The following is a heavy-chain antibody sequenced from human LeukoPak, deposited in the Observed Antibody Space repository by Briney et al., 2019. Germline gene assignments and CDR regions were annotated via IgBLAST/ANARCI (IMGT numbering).Heavy chain of an antibody. CDR2: IYSGGST. V-gene: IGHV3-53*01. CDR3: ARDVPKVVVAATRPY. D-gene: IGHD2-15*01. CDR1: GFTVSSNY. J-gene: IGHJ4*02. Sequence: GGSLRLSCAASGFTVSSNYMSWVRQAPGKGLEWVSVIYSGGSTYYSGSVKGRFTISRDNSKNTLYLQMNSLRAEDTAVYYCARDVPKVVVAATRPYWGQGTLVTVSS.